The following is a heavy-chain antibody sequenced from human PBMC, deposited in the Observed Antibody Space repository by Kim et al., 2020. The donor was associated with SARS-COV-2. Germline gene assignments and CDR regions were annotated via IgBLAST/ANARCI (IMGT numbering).Heavy chain of an antibody. J-gene: IGHJ4*02. CDR3: ARVLWFGELFFDY. V-gene: IGHV4-39*07. Sequence: NTARKSQVTISVNTSKNQCCLTLSSVTAADTAMYYCARVLWFGELFFDYWGQGTLVTVSS. D-gene: IGHD3-10*01.